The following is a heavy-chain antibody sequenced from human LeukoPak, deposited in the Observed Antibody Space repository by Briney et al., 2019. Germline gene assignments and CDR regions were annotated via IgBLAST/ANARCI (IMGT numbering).Heavy chain of an antibody. J-gene: IGHJ4*02. V-gene: IGHV3-48*02. CDR1: GFTFSSYW. Sequence: PGGSLRLSCAASGFTFSSYWMSWVRQAPGKGLEWVSYISSSSSTIYYVDSVKGRFAISRDNAKNSLYLQMNSLRDEDTAVYYCARVAAGYSVNYFDYWGQGTLVTVSS. CDR2: ISSSSSTI. D-gene: IGHD4-23*01. CDR3: ARVAAGYSVNYFDY.